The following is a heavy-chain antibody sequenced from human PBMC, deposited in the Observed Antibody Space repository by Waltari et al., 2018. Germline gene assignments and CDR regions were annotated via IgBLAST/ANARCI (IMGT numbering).Heavy chain of an antibody. D-gene: IGHD6-13*01. Sequence: QVQLVQSGAEVKKPGASVKVSCKASGYTFTGYYMHWVRQAPGQGLEWMGRINPNSGGTNYAQKFQGRVTMTRDTSISTAYMELSRLRSDDTAVYYCARRKAAAGQTYYYYYMDVWGKGTMVTVSS. CDR3: ARRKAAAGQTYYYYYMDV. J-gene: IGHJ6*03. CDR1: GYTFTGYY. CDR2: INPNSGGT. V-gene: IGHV1-2*06.